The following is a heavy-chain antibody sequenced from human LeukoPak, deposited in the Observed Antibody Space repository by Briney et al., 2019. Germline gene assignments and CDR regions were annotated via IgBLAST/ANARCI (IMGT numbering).Heavy chain of an antibody. V-gene: IGHV4-59*01. CDR1: GGSISSYY. Sequence: SETLSLTCTVSGGSISSYYWSWIRQPPGKGLEWIGYIYYSGSTNYNPSLKSRVTISVDTSKNQFSLKLSSVTAADTAVYYCARVVAATPLLYYYYYMDVWGKGTTVTISS. D-gene: IGHD2-15*01. J-gene: IGHJ6*03. CDR3: ARVVAATPLLYYYYYMDV. CDR2: IYYSGST.